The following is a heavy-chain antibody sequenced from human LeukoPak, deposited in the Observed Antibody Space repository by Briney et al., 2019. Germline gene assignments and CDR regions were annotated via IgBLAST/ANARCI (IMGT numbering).Heavy chain of an antibody. CDR1: GGSISSYY. V-gene: IGHV4-4*07. D-gene: IGHD6-13*01. J-gene: IGHJ6*03. Sequence: PSETLSLTCTVSGGSISSYYWSWIRQPAGKGLEWIGRIYTSGSTNYNPSLKSRLTISVDTSKNQFSLKLSSVTAADTAVYYCARDLSSRGRDYYYYMDVWGKGTTVTVSS. CDR2: IYTSGST. CDR3: ARDLSSRGRDYYYYMDV.